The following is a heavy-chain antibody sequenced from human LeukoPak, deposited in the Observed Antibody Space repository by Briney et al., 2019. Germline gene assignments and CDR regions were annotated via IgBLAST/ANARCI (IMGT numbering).Heavy chain of an antibody. CDR1: GGSVSSYY. V-gene: IGHV4-59*02. CDR3: ARTTEGGYIGYFYYYYMDV. Sequence: SETLSLTCSVSGGSVSSYYWSWVRQTPGKGLEWIGYISHTETTDYGPSLRSRVTMSLDTSKNQFSLKLRSVTAADTAVYYCARTTEGGYIGYFYYYYMDVWGKGTTVTISS. D-gene: IGHD5-18*01. CDR2: ISHTETT. J-gene: IGHJ6*03.